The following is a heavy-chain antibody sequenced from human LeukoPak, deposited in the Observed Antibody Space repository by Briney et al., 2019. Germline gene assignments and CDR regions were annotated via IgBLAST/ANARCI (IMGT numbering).Heavy chain of an antibody. V-gene: IGHV4-30-4*01. Sequence: SETLSRTCTVSGGSITSGDYYWSWIRQPPGNGLECIGYIYYSGSTYYNPSLKSRVTISVDTSKNQFSLKLSSVTAADTAVYYCARYSLGYCSSTSCYTNFDYWGQGTLVTVSS. D-gene: IGHD2-2*02. CDR1: GGSITSGDYY. CDR2: IYYSGST. CDR3: ARYSLGYCSSTSCYTNFDY. J-gene: IGHJ4*02.